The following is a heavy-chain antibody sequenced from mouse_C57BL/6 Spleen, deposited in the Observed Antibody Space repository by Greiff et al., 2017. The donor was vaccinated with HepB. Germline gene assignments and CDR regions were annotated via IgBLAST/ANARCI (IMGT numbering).Heavy chain of an antibody. CDR2: INPSNGGT. J-gene: IGHJ2*01. Sequence: VQLQQPGPELVKPGASVKLSCKASGYTFTSYWMHWVKQRPGPGLEWIGNINPSNGGTNYNEKFKSKATLTVDKSSSTAYMQLSSLTSEASAVSSCASGYYCSTYFGYWGQGTPLTVST. CDR1: GYTFTSYW. CDR3: ASGYYCSTYFGY. V-gene: IGHV1-53*01. D-gene: IGHD1-1*01.